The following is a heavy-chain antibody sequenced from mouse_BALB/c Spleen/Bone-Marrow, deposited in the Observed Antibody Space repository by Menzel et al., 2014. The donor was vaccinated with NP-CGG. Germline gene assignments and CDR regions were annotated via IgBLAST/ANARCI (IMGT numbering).Heavy chain of an antibody. J-gene: IGHJ4*01. Sequence: EVKLQESGGGLVQPGGSLKLSCAASGFNFSSNGMSWVRQTPEKRLELVATINSNGGSTNYPDRVKGRFTISRDNAENTLYLQMTSLKSEVTSMYYCARVAVWWSMDYWGQGTSVTVSS. CDR2: INSNGGST. V-gene: IGHV5-6-3*01. CDR1: GFNFSSNG. CDR3: ARVAVWWSMDY. D-gene: IGHD1-1*02.